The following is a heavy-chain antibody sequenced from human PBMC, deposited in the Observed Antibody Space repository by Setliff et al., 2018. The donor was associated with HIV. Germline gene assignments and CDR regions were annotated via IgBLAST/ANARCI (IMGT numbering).Heavy chain of an antibody. CDR1: GFDFTKYW. CDR2: VYGGDSDT. J-gene: IGHJ4*02. Sequence: KISCKASGFDFTKYWIGWVRQMPGKGLEWMGIVYGGDSDTRYNPSFEGQVTMSADRSITTAYLQWSRLKASDTAMYYCATLTNFDHWGQGTLVTVSS. CDR3: ATLTNFDH. V-gene: IGHV5-51*01. D-gene: IGHD7-27*01.